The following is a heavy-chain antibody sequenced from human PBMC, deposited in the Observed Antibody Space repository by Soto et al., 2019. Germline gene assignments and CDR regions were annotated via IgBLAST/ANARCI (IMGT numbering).Heavy chain of an antibody. Sequence: EVQLVESGGGLVQPGRSLRLSCAASGFTFDDYAMHWVRQAPGKGLEWVSGISWNSGSIGYADSVKGRFTISRDNAKNSLFMQMHSLRAEDTALYYCAKDSTLEGWGVMDVWGKRTTVTVSS. CDR3: AKDSTLEGWGVMDV. J-gene: IGHJ6*04. CDR1: GFTFDDYA. V-gene: IGHV3-9*01. CDR2: ISWNSGSI. D-gene: IGHD3-16*01.